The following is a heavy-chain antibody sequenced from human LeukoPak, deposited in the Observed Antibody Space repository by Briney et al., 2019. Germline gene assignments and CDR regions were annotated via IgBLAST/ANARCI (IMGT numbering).Heavy chain of an antibody. CDR2: IYTSGST. V-gene: IGHV4-4*07. D-gene: IGHD6-19*01. J-gene: IGHJ2*01. CDR3: ARDRSGWPNWYFDL. Sequence: KPSETLSLTCTVSGGSISSYYWSWIRQPAGKGLEWIGRIYTSGSTNYNPSLKSRVTISVDTSKNQFSLKLSSVTAADTAVYYCARDRSGWPNWYFDLWGRGTLVTVSS. CDR1: GGSISSYY.